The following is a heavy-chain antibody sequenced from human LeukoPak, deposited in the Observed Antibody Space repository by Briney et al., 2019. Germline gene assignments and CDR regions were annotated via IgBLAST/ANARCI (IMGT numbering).Heavy chain of an antibody. CDR2: IYYSGST. V-gene: IGHV4-59*01. J-gene: IGHJ5*02. CDR1: GGSISSYY. CDR3: ARLAAIPYWFDP. D-gene: IGHD2-2*02. Sequence: SETLSLTCTVSGGSISSYYWSWIRQPPGKGLEWIGYIYYSGSTNYNPSLKSRVTISVDTSKNQFSLKLSSVTAADTAVYYCARLAAIPYWFDPWSQGTLVTVSS.